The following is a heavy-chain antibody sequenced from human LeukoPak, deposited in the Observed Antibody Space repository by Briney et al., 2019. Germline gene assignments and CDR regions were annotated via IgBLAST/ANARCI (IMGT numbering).Heavy chain of an antibody. CDR1: GGSISSSSYY. D-gene: IGHD2-2*01. CDR2: IYYSGST. Sequence: MTSETLSLTCTVPGGSISSSSYYWGWIRQPPGKGLEWIGSIYYSGSTYYNPSLKSRVTISVDTSKNQFSLKLSSVTAADTAVYYCARHLLCSSTSCYAYNWFDPWGQGTLVTVSS. V-gene: IGHV4-39*01. CDR3: ARHLLCSSTSCYAYNWFDP. J-gene: IGHJ5*02.